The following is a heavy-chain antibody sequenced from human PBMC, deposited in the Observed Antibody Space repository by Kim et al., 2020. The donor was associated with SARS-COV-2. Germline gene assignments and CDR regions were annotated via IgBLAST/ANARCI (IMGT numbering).Heavy chain of an antibody. CDR3: TCYYYYYGMDV. Sequence: ANHAQKFQGRVTITADDSTSTAYMELSSLRSEDTAVYYCTCYYYYYGMDVWGQGTTVTVSS. CDR2: A. V-gene: IGHV1-69*01. J-gene: IGHJ6*02.